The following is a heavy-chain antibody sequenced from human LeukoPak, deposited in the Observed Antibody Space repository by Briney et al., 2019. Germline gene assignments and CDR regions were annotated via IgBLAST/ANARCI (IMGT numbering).Heavy chain of an antibody. CDR2: INHSGYT. V-gene: IGHV4-34*01. CDR1: GAPFSNFY. D-gene: IGHD1-1*01. CDR3: ARQLNGSDY. Sequence: SETLSLTCAVSGAPFSNFYWSWIRQYPGKGLEWIGEINHSGYTNYDPSLKSRVTISVDTPKNQFSLKVNSVTAADTAVYYCARQLNGSDYWGQGTLVTVSS. J-gene: IGHJ4*02.